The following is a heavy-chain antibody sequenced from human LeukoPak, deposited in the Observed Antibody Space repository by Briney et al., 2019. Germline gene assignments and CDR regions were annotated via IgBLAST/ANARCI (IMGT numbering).Heavy chain of an antibody. J-gene: IGHJ3*02. D-gene: IGHD1-26*01. CDR2: IRYDGSNK. CDR1: GFTFSSYG. V-gene: IGHV3-30*02. Sequence: GGSLRLSCAASGFTFSSYGMHWVRQAPGKGLEWVAFIRYDGSNKYYADSVKGRFTISRDNSKNTLYLQMNSLSAEDTAVYYCAKDLGRGSYLHGGAFDIWGQGTMVTVSS. CDR3: AKDLGRGSYLHGGAFDI.